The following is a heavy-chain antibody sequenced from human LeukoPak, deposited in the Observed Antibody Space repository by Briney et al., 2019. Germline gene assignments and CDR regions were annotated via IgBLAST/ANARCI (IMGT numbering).Heavy chain of an antibody. Sequence: EGSLRLSCAASGFTLSSFAMHWVRQAPGKGLEWVAFISYVARDTYYGDSVKGRFTVSRDNSKDMVYLQMNSLTTADTAVYYCARSYSLPEYWGQGTLVTVSS. V-gene: IGHV3-30*04. D-gene: IGHD1-26*01. CDR3: ARSYSLPEY. CDR2: ISYVARDT. J-gene: IGHJ4*02. CDR1: GFTLSSFA.